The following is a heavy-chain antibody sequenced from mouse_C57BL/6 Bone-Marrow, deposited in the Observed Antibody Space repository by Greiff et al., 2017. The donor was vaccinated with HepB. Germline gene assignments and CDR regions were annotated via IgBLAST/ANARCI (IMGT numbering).Heavy chain of an antibody. V-gene: IGHV5-17*01. Sequence: DVMLVESGGGLVKPGGSLKLSCAASGFTFSDYGMHWVRQAPEKGLEWVAYISSGSSTIYYADTVKGRFTISRDNAKNTLFLQMTSLRSEDTAMYYCARCPITTVVPFDYWGQGTTLTVSS. CDR2: ISSGSSTI. J-gene: IGHJ2*01. CDR1: GFTFSDYG. D-gene: IGHD1-1*01. CDR3: ARCPITTVVPFDY.